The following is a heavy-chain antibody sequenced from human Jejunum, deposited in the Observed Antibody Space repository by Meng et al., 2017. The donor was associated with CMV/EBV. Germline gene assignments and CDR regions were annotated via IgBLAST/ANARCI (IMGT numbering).Heavy chain of an antibody. V-gene: IGHV3-48*01. J-gene: IGHJ4*02. D-gene: IGHD5-24*01. CDR2: INSKSDSI. Sequence: SGFSFSNYDMNWVRQAPGKGLEWVSYINSKSDSIYQADSVKGRFTTFRDNSKNMVFLQMNSLRAEDTAVYYCAKDDNGYTGEGGFWGQGTLVTVSS. CDR1: GFSFSNYD. CDR3: AKDDNGYTGEGGF.